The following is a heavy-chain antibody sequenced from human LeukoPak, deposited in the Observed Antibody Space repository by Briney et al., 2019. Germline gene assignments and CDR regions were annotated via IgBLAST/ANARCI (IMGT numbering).Heavy chain of an antibody. CDR2: IYYSGST. Sequence: SETLSLTCAVYGGSFSGYYWSWIRQPPGKGLEWIGYIYYSGSTNYNPSLKSRVTISVDTSKNQFSLKLSSVTAADTAVYYCAREWWYYDFWSGYYGEQGWFDPWGQGTLVTVSS. CDR3: AREWWYYDFWSGYYGEQGWFDP. CDR1: GGSFSGYY. J-gene: IGHJ5*02. D-gene: IGHD3-3*01. V-gene: IGHV4-59*01.